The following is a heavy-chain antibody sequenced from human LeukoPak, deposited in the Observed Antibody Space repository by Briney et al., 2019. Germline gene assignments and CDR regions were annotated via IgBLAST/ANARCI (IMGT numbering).Heavy chain of an antibody. CDR3: ASSKSGIVGATTQDY. D-gene: IGHD1-26*01. CDR2: IYHSGST. CDR1: GVSISSSNSY. Sequence: SETLSLTCTVSGVSISSSNSYWGWIRQPPGKGLEWIGSIYHSGSTYYNPSLKSRVTISVDTSKNQFSLKLSSVTAADTAVYYCASSKSGIVGATTQDYWGQGTLVTVSS. J-gene: IGHJ4*02. V-gene: IGHV4-39*07.